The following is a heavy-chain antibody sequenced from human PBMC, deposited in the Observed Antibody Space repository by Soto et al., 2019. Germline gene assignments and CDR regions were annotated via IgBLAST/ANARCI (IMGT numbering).Heavy chain of an antibody. D-gene: IGHD1-26*01. V-gene: IGHV3-74*01. J-gene: IGHJ3*02. CDR1: GFTFSSYW. Sequence: GGSLRLSCAASGFTFSSYWMHWVRQAPGKGLVWVSRINSDGSSTSYADSVKGRFTISRDNAKNTLYLQMNSLRAEDTAVYYCSREGYSGSYYLIDAFDIWGQGTMVTVSS. CDR2: INSDGSST. CDR3: SREGYSGSYYLIDAFDI.